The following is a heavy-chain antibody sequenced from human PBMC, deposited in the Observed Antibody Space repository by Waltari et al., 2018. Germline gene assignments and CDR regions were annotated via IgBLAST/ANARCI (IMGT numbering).Heavy chain of an antibody. CDR2: IYYSGST. CDR3: ATHSGSSSDDYYYYGMDV. D-gene: IGHD6-6*01. V-gene: IGHV4-59*01. CDR1: GGSISSYY. J-gene: IGHJ6*02. Sequence: QVQLQESGPGLVKPSETLSLTCTVSGGSISSYYRTWIRQPPGKGLEWIGYIYYSGSTNYNPSLKSRVTISVDTSKNQFSLKLSSVTAADTAVYYCATHSGSSSDDYYYYGMDVWGQGTTVTVSS.